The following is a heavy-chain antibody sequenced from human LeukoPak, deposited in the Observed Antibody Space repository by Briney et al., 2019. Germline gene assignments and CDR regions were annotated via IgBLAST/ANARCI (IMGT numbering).Heavy chain of an antibody. CDR1: GFTFSGYT. J-gene: IGHJ3*02. CDR3: ARHSGGSSSPLDAFDI. V-gene: IGHV4-39*01. Sequence: PGGSLRLSCAASGFTFSGYTMNWVRQAPGKGLEWIGSIYYSGSTYYNPSLKSRVTISVDTSKNQFSLKLSSVTAADTAVYYCARHSGGSSSPLDAFDIWGQGTMVTVSS. CDR2: IYYSGST. D-gene: IGHD6-6*01.